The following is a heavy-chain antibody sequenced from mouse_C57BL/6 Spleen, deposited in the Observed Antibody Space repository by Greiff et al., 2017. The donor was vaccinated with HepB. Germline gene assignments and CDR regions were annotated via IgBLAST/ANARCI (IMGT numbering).Heavy chain of an antibody. CDR1: GFTFSSYG. CDR3: ARPRYSNRDAMDY. J-gene: IGHJ4*01. Sequence: EVMLVESGGDLVKPGGSLKLSCAASGFTFSSYGMSWVRQTPDKRLEWVATISSGGSYTYYPDSVKGRFTISRDNAKNTLYLQMSSLKSEDTAMYYCARPRYSNRDAMDYWGQGTSVTVSS. CDR2: ISSGGSYT. V-gene: IGHV5-6*01. D-gene: IGHD2-5*01.